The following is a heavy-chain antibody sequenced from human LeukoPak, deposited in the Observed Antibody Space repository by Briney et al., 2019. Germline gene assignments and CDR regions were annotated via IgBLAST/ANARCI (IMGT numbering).Heavy chain of an antibody. CDR3: AREPGGDYGSDY. V-gene: IGHV1-46*03. CDR1: GFTFTSYF. Sequence: ASVKVSCKASGFTFTSYFMHWVRLAPGQGLEWMGIINPRGGSTTYAQKFQSRVTMTRDTSTSTVYMEMTSLRSEDTAVYFCAREPGGDYGSDYWGQGTLVTVSS. CDR2: INPRGGST. J-gene: IGHJ4*02. D-gene: IGHD3-16*01.